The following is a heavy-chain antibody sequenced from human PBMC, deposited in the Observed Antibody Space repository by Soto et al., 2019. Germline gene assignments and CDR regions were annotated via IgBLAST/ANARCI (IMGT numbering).Heavy chain of an antibody. V-gene: IGHV3-23*01. J-gene: IGHJ4*02. D-gene: IGHD3-10*01. CDR1: GFTFSTYA. CDR3: ADGGEWAFNFVY. CDR2: ISVSGANT. Sequence: GGSLRLSCAASGFTFSTYAMSWVRQAPGEGLEWDSGISVSGANTYYADSVKGRFTISRDNSKNTLYLQMNNLRAEDTAVYYCADGGEWAFNFVYWGQGTQVTVSS.